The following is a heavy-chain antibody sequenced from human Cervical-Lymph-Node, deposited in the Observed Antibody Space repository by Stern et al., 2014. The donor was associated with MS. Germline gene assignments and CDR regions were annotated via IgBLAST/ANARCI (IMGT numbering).Heavy chain of an antibody. CDR2: ISYTGST. D-gene: IGHD3-16*02. CDR1: GDSISSGGYY. V-gene: IGHV4-31*03. J-gene: IGHJ4*02. CDR3: ARGNLLLGYIPFDS. Sequence: QVQLQESGPGLVKPSQTLSLTCSVSGDSISSGGYYWSWIRQHPGKGLEWIGYISYTGSTYYTPSLKSRGTISVDTSKNQFSLKLTSVTAADTAVYYCARGNLLLGYIPFDSWGQGTLVTVSS.